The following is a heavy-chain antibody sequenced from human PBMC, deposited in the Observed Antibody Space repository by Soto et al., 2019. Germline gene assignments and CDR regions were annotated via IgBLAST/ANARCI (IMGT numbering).Heavy chain of an antibody. Sequence: PSQTLSLTCAISGDSVSSNSAAWNWIRQSPSRGLEWLGRTYYRSKWYNDYAVSVKSRITINPDTSKNQFSLQLNSVTPEDTAVYSCARFPHYDTSTTGFDPWGKEPRVPFPS. CDR2: TYYRSKWYN. CDR3: ARFPHYDTSTTGFDP. CDR1: GDSVSSNSAA. V-gene: IGHV6-1*01. D-gene: IGHD3-16*01. J-gene: IGHJ5*02.